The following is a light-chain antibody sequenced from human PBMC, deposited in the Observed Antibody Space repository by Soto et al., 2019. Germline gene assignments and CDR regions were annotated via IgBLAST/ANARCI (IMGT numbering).Light chain of an antibody. J-gene: IGKJ2*01. V-gene: IGKV3-11*01. CDR2: DAS. CDR3: QQRSRWPDT. CDR1: QSVSSS. Sequence: EIVLTQSPATLSLSPGERATLSCRASQSVSSSLAWYQQKPGQAPRLLIYDASNRATGIPARFSGSGSGTDFTLTISSLEPEDFAVYYCQQRSRWPDTFGQGTKLEIK.